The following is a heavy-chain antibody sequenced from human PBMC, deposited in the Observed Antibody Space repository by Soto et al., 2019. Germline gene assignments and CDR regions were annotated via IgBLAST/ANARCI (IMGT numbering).Heavy chain of an antibody. CDR1: GGTFSSYT. CDR3: ASQRFLEWQMFDY. Sequence: SLKVSCKASGGTFSSYTISWVRQAPGQGLEWMGRIIPILGIANYAQKFQGRVTITADKSTSTAYMELSSLRSEDTAVYYCASQRFLEWQMFDYWGQGTLVTVSS. V-gene: IGHV1-69*02. CDR2: IIPILGIA. D-gene: IGHD3-3*01. J-gene: IGHJ4*02.